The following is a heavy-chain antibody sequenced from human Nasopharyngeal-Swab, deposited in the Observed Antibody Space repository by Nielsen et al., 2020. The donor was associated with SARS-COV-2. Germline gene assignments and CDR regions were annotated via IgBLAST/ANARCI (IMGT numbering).Heavy chain of an antibody. V-gene: IGHV3-74*01. CDR3: ARPGAGKLDY. Sequence: GVLKISCAASGFTFSSYWMHWVRQAPGKGLVWVSRINSDGSSTSYADSVKGRFTISRDNAKNTLYLQMNSLRAEDTAVYYCARPGAGKLDYWGQGTLVTVSS. J-gene: IGHJ4*02. D-gene: IGHD6-19*01. CDR1: GFTFSSYW. CDR2: INSDGSST.